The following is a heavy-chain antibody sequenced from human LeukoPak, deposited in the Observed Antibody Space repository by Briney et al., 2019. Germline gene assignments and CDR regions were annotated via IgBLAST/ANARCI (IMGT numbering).Heavy chain of an antibody. V-gene: IGHV3-74*01. Sequence: PGGSLRLSCAASGFTFSNYWMHWVRQAPGKGLVWVSRMNSDGSSTSYGDFVKGRFAISRDNAKSTLYLQMNSLGPEDTAVYHCARRYRWANWYFDLWGRGTLVTVSS. CDR2: MNSDGSST. J-gene: IGHJ2*01. CDR1: GFTFSNYW. D-gene: IGHD2-2*02. CDR3: ARRYRWANWYFDL.